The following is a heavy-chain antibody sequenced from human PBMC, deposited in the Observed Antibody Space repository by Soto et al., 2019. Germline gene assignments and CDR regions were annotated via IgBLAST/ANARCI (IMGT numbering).Heavy chain of an antibody. CDR3: AREVVTETTLGYFDF. CDR2: IIPFFGTP. J-gene: IGHJ4*02. V-gene: IGHV1-69*01. D-gene: IGHD2-21*02. CDR1: GGTFTNDA. Sequence: QVHLVQSGAEVKKSGSSVRASCTASGGTFTNDAISWVRQAPGQGLEWLGRIIPFFGTPDYSQSFQGRLTITADESTGTAYMDLRSLRSDDTAVYYCAREVVTETTLGYFDFWGQGTLVTVSS.